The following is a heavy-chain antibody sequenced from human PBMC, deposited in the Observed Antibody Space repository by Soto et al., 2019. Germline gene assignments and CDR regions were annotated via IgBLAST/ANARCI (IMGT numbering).Heavy chain of an antibody. CDR2: VYYSGST. CDR3: ARDRGGLRFKAMDV. CDR1: GGSISSYY. J-gene: IGHJ6*02. V-gene: IGHV4-59*01. Sequence: NPSETLSLTCTVSGGSISSYYWSWIRQPPGKGLEWIGYVYYSGSTNYNPSLKSRVTISVDTSKNQFSLKLSSVTAADTAVYYCARDRGGLRFKAMDVWGQGTTVTVSS. D-gene: IGHD2-15*01.